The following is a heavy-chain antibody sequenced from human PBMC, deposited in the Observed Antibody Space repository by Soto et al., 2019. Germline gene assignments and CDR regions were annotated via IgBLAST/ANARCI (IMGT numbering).Heavy chain of an antibody. CDR1: GYTFTSYD. J-gene: IGHJ6*02. V-gene: IGHV1-8*01. Sequence: QVQLVQSGAEVKKPGASVKVSCKASGYTFTSYDINWVRQATGQGLEWMGWMNPNSGNTGYAQKXQGRVTMTRNXXIXTXXMELSSLRSEDTAVYYCARGRSTIFGVATDYGMDVWGQGTTVTVSS. D-gene: IGHD3-3*01. CDR2: MNPNSGNT. CDR3: ARGRSTIFGVATDYGMDV.